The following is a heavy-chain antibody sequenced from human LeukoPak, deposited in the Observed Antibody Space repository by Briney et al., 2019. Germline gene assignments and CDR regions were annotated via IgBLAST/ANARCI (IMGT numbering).Heavy chain of an antibody. Sequence: GGSLRLSCTVSGFPFGSEAMSWVRQTPGRGLEWVSSISPAGGTTYYADSVKGRFTISRDNSKNTLYVQMNSLRAEDTAVYYCAKSRSGSSNWALRIFDNWGQGTLVSVSS. V-gene: IGHV3-23*01. CDR1: GFPFGSEA. CDR3: AKSRSGSSNWALRIFDN. D-gene: IGHD6-13*01. J-gene: IGHJ4*02. CDR2: ISPAGGTT.